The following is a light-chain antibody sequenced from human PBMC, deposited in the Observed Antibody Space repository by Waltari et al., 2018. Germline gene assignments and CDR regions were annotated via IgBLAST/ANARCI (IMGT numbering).Light chain of an antibody. CDR1: TGVNVY. CDR2: CAS. CDR3: QQFNASPRT. Sequence: IQLTQSPSSLSASVGYRVTITCRASTGVNVYLEWYHQKPGKAPQLLNYCASTFQSGVSSRFSGSGSGTDFTLTINSLQPEDIATYYCQQFNASPRTFGQGTNVEIK. V-gene: IGKV1-9*01. J-gene: IGKJ1*01.